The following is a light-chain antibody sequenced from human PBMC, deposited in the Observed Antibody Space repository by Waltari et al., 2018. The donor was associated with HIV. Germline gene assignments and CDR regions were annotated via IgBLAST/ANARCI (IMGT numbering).Light chain of an antibody. V-gene: IGKV1-27*01. CDR3: QKYDDAPLT. CDR2: GAS. Sequence: DIQMTQSPSSLSASLGDRVTITCRASQDIKNFLAWYQQKPGRLPKLLIYGASSLQPGVPSRFSGSGSGTDFTLTISSLQSEDVAVYYCQKYDDAPLTFGGGTKVE. CDR1: QDIKNF. J-gene: IGKJ4*01.